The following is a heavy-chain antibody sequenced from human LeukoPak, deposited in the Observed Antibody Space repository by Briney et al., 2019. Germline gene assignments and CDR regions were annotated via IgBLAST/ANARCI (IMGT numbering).Heavy chain of an antibody. D-gene: IGHD1-1*01. CDR1: GGSFSGYY. J-gene: IGHJ4*02. CDR2: INHSGST. V-gene: IGHV4-34*01. Sequence: PSETLSLTCAVYGGSFSGYYWSWLRQPPGKGLEWIGEINHSGSTNYNPSLKSRVTISVDTSKNQFSLKLSSVTAADTAVYYCARGGLIAWYRKTFDYWGQGTLVTVSS. CDR3: ARGGLIAWYRKTFDY.